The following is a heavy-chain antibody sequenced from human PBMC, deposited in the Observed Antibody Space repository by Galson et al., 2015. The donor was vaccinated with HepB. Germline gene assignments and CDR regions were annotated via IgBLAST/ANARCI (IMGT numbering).Heavy chain of an antibody. J-gene: IGHJ4*02. CDR1: GGSFSGYY. V-gene: IGHV4-34*01. Sequence: SETLSLTCAVYGGSFSGYYWSWIRQPPGKGLEWIGEINHSGSTNYNPSLKSRVTISVDTSKNQFSLKLSSVTAADTAVYYCARWISSSWSDYWGQGTLVTVSS. D-gene: IGHD6-13*01. CDR2: INHSGST. CDR3: ARWISSSWSDY.